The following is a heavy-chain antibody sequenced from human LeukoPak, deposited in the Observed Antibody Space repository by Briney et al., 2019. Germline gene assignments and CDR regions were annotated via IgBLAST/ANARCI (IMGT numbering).Heavy chain of an antibody. V-gene: IGHV3-23*01. CDR1: GFTLRSYA. J-gene: IGHJ4*02. CDR2: ISGSGGST. Sequence: GGSLRLSCAASGFTLRSYAMSWVRQAPGKGPEWVSGISGSGGSTYHADSVKGRFTISRDNSKNTLYLQMNSLRAEDTAVYYCAKEFSGYDFDYWGQGTLVTVSS. CDR3: AKEFSGYDFDY. D-gene: IGHD5-12*01.